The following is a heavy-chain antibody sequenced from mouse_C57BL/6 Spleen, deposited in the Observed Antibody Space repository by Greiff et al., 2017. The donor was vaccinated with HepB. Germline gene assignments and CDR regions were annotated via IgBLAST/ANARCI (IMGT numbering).Heavy chain of an antibody. CDR1: GFTFSDYG. D-gene: IGHD3-2*02. J-gene: IGHJ4*01. CDR2: ISSGSSTI. V-gene: IGHV5-17*01. Sequence: EVHLVESGGGLVKPGGSLKLSCAASGFTFSDYGMHWVRQAPEKGLEWVAYISSGSSTIYYADTVKGRFTISRDKAKNTLFLQMTSLRSEDTAMYYCARQQLRLPYYYAMDYWGQGTSVTVSS. CDR3: ARQQLRLPYYYAMDY.